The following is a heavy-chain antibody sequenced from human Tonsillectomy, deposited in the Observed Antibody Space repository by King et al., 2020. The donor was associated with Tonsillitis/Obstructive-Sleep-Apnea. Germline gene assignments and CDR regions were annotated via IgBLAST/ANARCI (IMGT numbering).Heavy chain of an antibody. CDR1: GGSISSYY. J-gene: IGHJ6*02. CDR3: TKREEGMDV. D-gene: IGHD5-24*01. Sequence: VQLQESGPGLVKPSETLSLTCTVSGGSISSYYWSWIRQPPGKGLEWIGYIYYSGSTNYNPSLKSRVTISVDTSKNQFSLKLSSVTAADTAVYYCTKREEGMDVWGQGTTVTVSS. V-gene: IGHV4-59*01. CDR2: IYYSGST.